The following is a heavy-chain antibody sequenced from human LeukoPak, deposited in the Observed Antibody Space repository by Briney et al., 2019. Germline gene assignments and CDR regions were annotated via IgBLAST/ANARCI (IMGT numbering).Heavy chain of an antibody. D-gene: IGHD3-9*01. J-gene: IGHJ4*02. CDR2: ITSSGSVM. Sequence: PGGSLRLSCAASGFTFSSYSMNWVRQAPGKGLEWVSYITSSGSVMYHADSVRGRFTISRDNAKNSLYLEMNSLRDEDTAVYYCARGQSRYFDWYLGFFDYWGQGTLVTVSS. CDR1: GFTFSSYS. CDR3: ARGQSRYFDWYLGFFDY. V-gene: IGHV3-48*02.